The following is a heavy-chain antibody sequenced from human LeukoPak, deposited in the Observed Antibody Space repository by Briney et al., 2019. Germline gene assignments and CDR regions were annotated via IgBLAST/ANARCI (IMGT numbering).Heavy chain of an antibody. CDR3: ARDSQYYYDSSGYYYDYYYYYMDV. J-gene: IGHJ6*03. V-gene: IGHV3-21*01. CDR2: ISTGSSCI. Sequence: GGSLRLSCAAFGFTYSNYSMNWVRQAPGKGLAWVSSISTGSSCIYYADSVKGRFTISRDNAKNSLYLQTNSLRAEDTAVYYCARDSQYYYDSSGYYYDYYYYYMDVWGKGTTVTISS. D-gene: IGHD3-22*01. CDR1: GFTYSNYS.